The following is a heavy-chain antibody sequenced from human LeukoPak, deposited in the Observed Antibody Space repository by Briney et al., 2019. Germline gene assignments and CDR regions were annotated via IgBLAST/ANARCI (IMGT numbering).Heavy chain of an antibody. D-gene: IGHD1-26*01. Sequence: GGSLRLSCAASGFTFSSYGMNWVRQAPGKGLEWVSSISSSSSYIYYADSVKGRFTISRDNAKNSLYLQMNSLRAEDTAVYYCAKDRTVGASYWYFDLWGRGTLVTVSS. CDR2: ISSSSSYI. CDR3: AKDRTVGASYWYFDL. CDR1: GFTFSSYG. V-gene: IGHV3-21*01. J-gene: IGHJ2*01.